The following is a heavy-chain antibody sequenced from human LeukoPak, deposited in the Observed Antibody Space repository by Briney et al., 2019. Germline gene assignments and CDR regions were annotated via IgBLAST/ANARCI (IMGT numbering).Heavy chain of an antibody. CDR2: IYPGDSDT. Sequence: GESLKISCKGSGYSFTSYWIGWVRQMPGKGLEWKGIIYPGDSDTRYSPSFQGQVTISADKSISTAYLQWSSLKASDTAMYYCARHIASSIAARDYYMDVWGKGTTVTVSS. V-gene: IGHV5-51*01. D-gene: IGHD6-6*01. CDR3: ARHIASSIAARDYYMDV. CDR1: GYSFTSYW. J-gene: IGHJ6*03.